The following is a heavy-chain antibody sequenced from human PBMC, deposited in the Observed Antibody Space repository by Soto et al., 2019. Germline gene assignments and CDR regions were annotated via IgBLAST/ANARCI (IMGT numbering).Heavy chain of an antibody. J-gene: IGHJ4*02. Sequence: EVQLVESGGGLIKPGGSLRLSCAASGFIFSNAWMNWVRQAPGKGLEWVGRIKSETHGGTIDYAAPVRGRFTISRDDSKNTLSLQMNSLITEDTAVYYCTTRVEDSRLPDYWGQGTLVTVSS. V-gene: IGHV3-15*07. D-gene: IGHD2-21*01. CDR3: TTRVEDSRLPDY. CDR2: IKSETHGGTI. CDR1: GFIFSNAW.